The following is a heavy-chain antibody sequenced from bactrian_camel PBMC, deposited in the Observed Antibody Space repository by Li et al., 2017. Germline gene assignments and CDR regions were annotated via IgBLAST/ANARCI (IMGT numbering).Heavy chain of an antibody. J-gene: IGHJ4*01. CDR1: GRPISRTC. CDR3: NAKLEVGYSGPWCAETSDY. D-gene: IGHD1*01. CDR2: IQTLYGST. Sequence: VQLVESGGGSVQAGGSLRLSCVASGRPISRTCMGRFRQSPGKEREGVAQIQTLYGSTDYADSVMGRFTISQDSAEDTVYLQMNSLKPEDTAVYYCNAKLEVGYSGPWCAETSDYWGQGTQVTVS. V-gene: IGHV3S68*01.